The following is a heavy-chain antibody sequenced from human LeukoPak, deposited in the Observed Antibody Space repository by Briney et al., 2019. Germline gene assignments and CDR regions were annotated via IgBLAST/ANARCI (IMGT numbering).Heavy chain of an antibody. CDR3: ARDRGGYSYGISFDY. D-gene: IGHD5-18*01. CDR1: GGTFSSYA. Sequence: ASAKVSCKPSGGTFSSYAISWVRQAPGQGLEWMGRIIPIFGIANYAQKFQGRVTITADKSTSTAYMELSSLRSEDTAVYYCARDRGGYSYGISFDYWGQGTLVTVSS. J-gene: IGHJ4*02. CDR2: IIPIFGIA. V-gene: IGHV1-69*04.